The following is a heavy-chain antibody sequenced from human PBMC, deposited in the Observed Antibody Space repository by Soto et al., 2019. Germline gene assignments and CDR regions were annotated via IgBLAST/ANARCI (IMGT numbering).Heavy chain of an antibody. CDR2: ISISGDRT. CDR1: GFTFNTFA. D-gene: IGHD6-19*01. J-gene: IGHJ4*02. V-gene: IGHV3-23*01. Sequence: PGGSLRLSCVTSGFTFNTFAMSWVRRAPGKGLEWVSAISISGDRTYYADSVKGRFFISRDNSNNTLFLRVSSLRVEDTATYYCAKAASSGWRNYFDHCGQGTPVTVYS. CDR3: AKAASSGWRNYFDH.